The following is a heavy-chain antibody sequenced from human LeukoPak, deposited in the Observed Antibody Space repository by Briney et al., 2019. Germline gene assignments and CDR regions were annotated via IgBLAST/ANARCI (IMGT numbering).Heavy chain of an antibody. V-gene: IGHV1-2*02. J-gene: IGHJ6*02. D-gene: IGHD2-2*01. CDR1: GYTFTGYY. CDR3: ARDRQDIVVVPAAPGVYYYYGMDV. Sequence: ASVKVSCKASGYTFTGYYMHWVRQAPGQGLEWMGWINPNSGGTNYAQKFQGRVTMTRDTPISTAYMELSRLRSDDTAVYYCARDRQDIVVVPAAPGVYYYYGMDVWGQGTTVTVSS. CDR2: INPNSGGT.